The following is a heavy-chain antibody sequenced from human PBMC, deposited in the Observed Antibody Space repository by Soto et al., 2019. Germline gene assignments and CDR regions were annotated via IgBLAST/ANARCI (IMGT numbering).Heavy chain of an antibody. V-gene: IGHV3-33*01. CDR2: IWYDGSNK. CDR1: GFTFSSYG. Sequence: VGSLRLSCAASGFTFSSYGMHWVRQAPGKGLEWVAVIWYDGSNKYYADSVKGRFTISRDNSKNTLYLQMNSLRAEDTAVYYCARSTYTYGMDVWGQGTTVTVSS. CDR3: ARSTYTYGMDV. D-gene: IGHD1-1*01. J-gene: IGHJ6*02.